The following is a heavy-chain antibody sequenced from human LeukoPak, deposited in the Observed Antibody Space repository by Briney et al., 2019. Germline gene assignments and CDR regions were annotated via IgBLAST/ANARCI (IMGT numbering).Heavy chain of an antibody. V-gene: IGHV5-51*01. CDR1: GYSFTSYW. CDR2: IYPGDSDT. J-gene: IGHJ4*02. D-gene: IGHD5-18*01. Sequence: RGESLKISCKGSGYSFTSYWIGWVRQMPGKGLEWMGIIYPGDSDTRYNPSFQGQVTISADKSISTAYLQWSSLKASDTAMYYCARRVSGYPFVQHYYLGYWGKEPLVTVS. CDR3: ARRVSGYPFVQHYYLGY.